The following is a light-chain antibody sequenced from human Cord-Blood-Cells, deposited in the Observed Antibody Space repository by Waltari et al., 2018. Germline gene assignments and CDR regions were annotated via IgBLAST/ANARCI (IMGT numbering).Light chain of an antibody. J-gene: IGLJ2*01. Sequence: QSVLTQPPSASGTPGQRVTISCSGSSSNIGSNTVNWYQQLPGTAPKLLIYSNTPRPSGVPDRFSGSKSGTSASLAISGLQSEDEADYYCAAWDDSLNVVVFGGGTKLTVL. CDR2: SNT. CDR3: AAWDDSLNVVV. V-gene: IGLV1-44*01. CDR1: SSNIGSNT.